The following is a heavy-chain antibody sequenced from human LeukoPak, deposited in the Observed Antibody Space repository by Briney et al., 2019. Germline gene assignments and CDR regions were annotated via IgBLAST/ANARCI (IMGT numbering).Heavy chain of an antibody. CDR2: IYYSGST. CDR1: GGSISSGDYY. CDR3: ARAGTTKTTPKGIDY. J-gene: IGHJ4*02. Sequence: SETLSLTCTVSGGSISSGDYYWRWIRQPPGKGLEWIGYIYYSGSTYYNPSLKSRVTISVDTSKNQFSLKLSSVTAADTAVYYCARAGTTKTTPKGIDYWGQGTLVTVSS. V-gene: IGHV4-30-4*08. D-gene: IGHD1-7*01.